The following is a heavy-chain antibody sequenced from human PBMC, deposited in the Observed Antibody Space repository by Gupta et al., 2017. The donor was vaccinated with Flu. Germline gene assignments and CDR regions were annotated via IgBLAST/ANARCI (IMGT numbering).Heavy chain of an antibody. V-gene: IGHV3-23*01. CDR3: AKDADLSSGSDPYYFDA. CDR1: ALTISSYA. J-gene: IGHJ4*02. Sequence: EMQLLEFGGGLVQPGGSLRLSCAASALTISSYAMSWVRQAPGKGLEWVSGISGSGGTTYYADSVKGRFTISRDNSKNTLYLQMNSLRAEDTAVYYCAKDADLSSGSDPYYFDAWGQGTLVTVSS. CDR2: ISGSGGTT. D-gene: IGHD3-10*01.